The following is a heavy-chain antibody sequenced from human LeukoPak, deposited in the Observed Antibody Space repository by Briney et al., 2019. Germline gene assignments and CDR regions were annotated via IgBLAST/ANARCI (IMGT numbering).Heavy chain of an antibody. CDR3: VRDRVGPDY. Sequence: GVSLRLSCAASGFTFSSAWMHWVRQAPGTGLVWVSRITDDATTTYADSVKGRFTISRDNAKNILSLQMDSLRAEDTAVYYCVRDRVGPDYWGQGTLVTVSS. D-gene: IGHD1-26*01. V-gene: IGHV3-74*03. CDR1: GFTFSSAW. CDR2: ITDDATT. J-gene: IGHJ4*02.